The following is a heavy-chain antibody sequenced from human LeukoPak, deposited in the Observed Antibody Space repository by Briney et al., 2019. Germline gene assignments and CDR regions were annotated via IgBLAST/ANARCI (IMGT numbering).Heavy chain of an antibody. Sequence: PGGSLRLSCAASGFTFSSYWMSWVRQAPGKGLEWVANIKQDGSEKYYVDSVKGRFTISRDNAKNSLYLQMNSLRAEDTAVYYCARGGSGSGYHYYYYYMDVWGKGTTVTISS. V-gene: IGHV3-7*01. CDR2: IKQDGSEK. CDR3: ARGGSGSGYHYYYYYMDV. J-gene: IGHJ6*03. CDR1: GFTFSSYW. D-gene: IGHD3-22*01.